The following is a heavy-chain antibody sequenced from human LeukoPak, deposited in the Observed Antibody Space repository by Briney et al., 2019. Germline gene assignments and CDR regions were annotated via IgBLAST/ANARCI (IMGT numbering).Heavy chain of an antibody. D-gene: IGHD1-1*01. V-gene: IGHV4-38-2*02. CDR3: ARESTGVAYYYYYYMDV. CDR2: IYHSGST. J-gene: IGHJ6*03. CDR1: GYSISSGYY. Sequence: SETLSLTCTVSGYSISSGYYWGWIRQPPGKGLEWIGSIYHSGSTYYNPSLKSRVTISVDTSKNPFSLKLSSVTAADTAVYYCARESTGVAYYYYYYMDVWGKGTTVTVSS.